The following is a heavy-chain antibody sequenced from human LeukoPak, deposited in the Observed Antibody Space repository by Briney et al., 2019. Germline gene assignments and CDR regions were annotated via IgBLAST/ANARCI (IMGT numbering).Heavy chain of an antibody. CDR1: GFTFKNYA. J-gene: IGHJ4*02. D-gene: IGHD4-17*01. CDR2: ISNNAVST. Sequence: GGSLRLSCAASGFTFKNYAMNWVRQAPGKGLEWISAISNNAVSTYYADSVKGRFTISRDNSKNTLYLQMNRLRAEDTAVYYCAKVLQLYGDFDYWGQGTLVTVSS. CDR3: AKVLQLYGDFDY. V-gene: IGHV3-23*01.